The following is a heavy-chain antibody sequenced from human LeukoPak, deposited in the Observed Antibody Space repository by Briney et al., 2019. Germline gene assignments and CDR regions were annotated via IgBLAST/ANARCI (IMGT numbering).Heavy chain of an antibody. CDR3: ARESGYPSFYFDY. Sequence: GGSLRLSCAASGFTGSNNYVSWVRQAPGKGLEWVAVIWYDGSNKYYADSVKGRFTISRDNSKNTLYLQMNSLRAEDTAVYYCARESGYPSFYFDYWGQGTLVTVSS. V-gene: IGHV3-33*08. CDR2: IWYDGSNK. D-gene: IGHD5-18*01. J-gene: IGHJ4*02. CDR1: GFTGSNNY.